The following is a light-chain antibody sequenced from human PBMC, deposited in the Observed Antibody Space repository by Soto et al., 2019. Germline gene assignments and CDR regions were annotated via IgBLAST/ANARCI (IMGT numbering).Light chain of an antibody. J-gene: IGKJ5*01. CDR3: QQYNNWPPA. Sequence: ETVMTQSPVTLSVSPGERVTLSCRASQNVKSDLAWYQQKPGQAPRLLIYGASTRATGIPARFTGSGSGTQFTLTISSLESEDFAVYYCQQYNNWPPAFGQGTRLEIK. CDR1: QNVKSD. V-gene: IGKV3-15*01. CDR2: GAS.